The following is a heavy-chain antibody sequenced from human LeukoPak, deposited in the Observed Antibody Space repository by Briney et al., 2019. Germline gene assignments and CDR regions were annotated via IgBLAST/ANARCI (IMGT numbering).Heavy chain of an antibody. J-gene: IGHJ4*02. CDR3: VRVALYYYDSESYYFFEH. V-gene: IGHV3-7*01. D-gene: IGHD3-10*01. Sequence: GGSLRLSCEASGFTCTTYWLGWVRQPPGKGLEWVANIKQDGTEKYYVDSVKGRFTISRDNAKNSLYLQMNTLRVEDTAIYYCVRVALYYYDSESYYFFEHWGQGTPVTASS. CDR1: GFTCTTYW. CDR2: IKQDGTEK.